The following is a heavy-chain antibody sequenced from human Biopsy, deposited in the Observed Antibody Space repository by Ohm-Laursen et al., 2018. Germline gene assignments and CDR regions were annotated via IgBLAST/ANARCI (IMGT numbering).Heavy chain of an antibody. J-gene: IGHJ4*02. Sequence: TLSLTCTVSGASVTSGSYYWSWIRQPPGKGLEWLGYISNIGSTNYNPSLKSRATISVDTSKNHFSLKLTSVTAADTAVYYCARESALAGDFDSWGQGTLVTVSS. CDR1: GASVTSGSYY. CDR3: ARESALAGDFDS. D-gene: IGHD6-19*01. CDR2: ISNIGST. V-gene: IGHV4-61*01.